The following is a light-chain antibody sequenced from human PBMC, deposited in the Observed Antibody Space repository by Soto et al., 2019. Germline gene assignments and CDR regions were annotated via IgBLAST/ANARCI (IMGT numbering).Light chain of an antibody. J-gene: IGKJ1*01. CDR2: KAS. CDR3: QQYDSFST. V-gene: IGKV1-5*03. Sequence: DIQMTQSPSTLSASVGDRVTITCRASQSISSWLAWYQQKPGRAPTVLIYKASTLKYGVPPRFSGSGSWTEYSLTISSLQPDDSATYFCQQYDSFSTFGQGTKVDNK. CDR1: QSISSW.